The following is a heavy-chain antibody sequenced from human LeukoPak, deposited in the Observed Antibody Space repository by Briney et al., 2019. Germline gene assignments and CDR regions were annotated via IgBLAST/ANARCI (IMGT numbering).Heavy chain of an antibody. CDR1: GYTFTNYG. V-gene: IGHV1-18*01. CDR2: ITAYNGSR. J-gene: IGHJ6*03. D-gene: IGHD2-2*01. CDR3: ARMGETYCSSTSCYLYYYYYMDV. Sequence: AASVKVSCKASGYTFTNYGISWVRQAPGQGLEWMGWITAYNGSRNYAQKLQGRVTMTTDTSTSTAYMELRSLRSDDTAVYYCARMGETYCSSTSCYLYYYYYMDVWGKGTTVTISS.